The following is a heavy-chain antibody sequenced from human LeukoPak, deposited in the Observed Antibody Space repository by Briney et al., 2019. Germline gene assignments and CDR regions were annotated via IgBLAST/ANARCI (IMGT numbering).Heavy chain of an antibody. CDR2: INHSGST. V-gene: IGHV4-34*01. CDR1: GGSFSGYY. Sequence: SSETLSLTCAVYGGSFSGYYWSWIRQPPGKGLEWIGEINHSGSTNYNPSLKSRVTISVDTSKNQFSLRLSSVTAADTAVYYCAIAVAGPYYFDYWGQGTLVTVSS. J-gene: IGHJ4*02. D-gene: IGHD6-19*01. CDR3: AIAVAGPYYFDY.